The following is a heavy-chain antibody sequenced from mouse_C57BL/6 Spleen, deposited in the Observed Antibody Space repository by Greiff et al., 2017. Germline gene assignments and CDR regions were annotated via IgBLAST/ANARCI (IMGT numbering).Heavy chain of an antibody. CDR1: GFSFTSYG. Sequence: VQLQQSGPGLVQPSQCLSITCTASGFSFTSYGVHWVRQSPGKGLEWLGVIWSGGSTDYYAAYMSSPSITTDNSKSLFFFKMNRLQADDTAIYYCAKYDYDAMDYWGQGTSVTVSS. J-gene: IGHJ4*01. CDR2: IWSGGST. V-gene: IGHV2-5*01. CDR3: AKYDYDAMDY.